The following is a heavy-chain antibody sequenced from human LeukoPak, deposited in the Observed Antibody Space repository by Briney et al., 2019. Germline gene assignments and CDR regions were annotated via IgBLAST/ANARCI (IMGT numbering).Heavy chain of an antibody. V-gene: IGHV4-34*01. CDR3: ARERRRAARRLFDY. CDR1: GGSFSGYY. J-gene: IGHJ4*02. CDR2: INHSGST. D-gene: IGHD6-6*01. Sequence: PSETLSLTCAVYGGSFSGYYWSWIRQPPGKGLEWIGEINHSGSTNYNPSLKSRVTISVDTSKNQFSLKLSSVTAADTAVYYCARERRRAARRLFDYWGQGTLVTVSS.